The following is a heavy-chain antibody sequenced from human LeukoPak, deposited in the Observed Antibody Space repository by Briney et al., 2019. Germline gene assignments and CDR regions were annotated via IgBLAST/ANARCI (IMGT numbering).Heavy chain of an antibody. Sequence: GGSLRLSCAASGFAFSTSAVSWVRQAPGKGLEWVSALSAGGGTTYYADSVKGRFTISGDISKNRLYLQMNSLRAEDTAVYYCAKFSDLYDSSGYTPHFDYWGQGTLVTVSS. CDR1: GFAFSTSA. D-gene: IGHD3-22*01. J-gene: IGHJ4*02. CDR3: AKFSDLYDSSGYTPHFDY. V-gene: IGHV3-23*01. CDR2: LSAGGGTT.